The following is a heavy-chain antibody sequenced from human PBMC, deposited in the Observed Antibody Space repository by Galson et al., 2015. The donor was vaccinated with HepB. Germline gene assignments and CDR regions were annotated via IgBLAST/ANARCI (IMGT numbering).Heavy chain of an antibody. J-gene: IGHJ4*02. CDR1: GFTVSSNY. CDR3: ARGIAVAGKIDY. D-gene: IGHD6-19*01. CDR2: IYSGGST. V-gene: IGHV3-66*01. Sequence: SLRLSCAASGFTVSSNYMNWVRQAPEKGLEWVSIIYSGGSTYYADSVKGRFTISRDNSKNTLYLQMNSLRAEDTAVYYCARGIAVAGKIDYWGQGTLVTVSS.